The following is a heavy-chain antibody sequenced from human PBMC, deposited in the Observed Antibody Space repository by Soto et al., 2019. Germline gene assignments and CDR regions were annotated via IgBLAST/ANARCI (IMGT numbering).Heavy chain of an antibody. V-gene: IGHV3-73*01. CDR3: TRLLSVAQDY. J-gene: IGHJ4*02. CDR2: IRDRAYNYAT. Sequence: EVLLVESGGGLVQPGGSLKLSCEASGFVFKDSSIHWVRQASGKGLEWVGRIRDRAYNYATAYAASVKGRFTISRDDSNNNAYLQMDSLKTEDTAIYYFTRLLSVAQDYWGQGTLVTVSS. CDR1: GFVFKDSS.